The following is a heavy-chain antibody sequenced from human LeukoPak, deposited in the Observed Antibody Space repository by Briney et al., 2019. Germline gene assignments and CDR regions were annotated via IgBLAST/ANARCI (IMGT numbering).Heavy chain of an antibody. V-gene: IGHV3-23*01. CDR1: GFTFSTYW. CDR2: ISGSGGST. J-gene: IGHJ4*02. CDR3: AKDRVAAAGTGSGFDY. Sequence: GGSLRLSCAASGFTFSTYWMSWVRQAPGKGLEWVSAISGSGGSTYYADSVKGRFTISRDNSKNTLYLQMNSLRAEDTAVYYCAKDRVAAAGTGSGFDYWGQGTLVTVSS. D-gene: IGHD6-13*01.